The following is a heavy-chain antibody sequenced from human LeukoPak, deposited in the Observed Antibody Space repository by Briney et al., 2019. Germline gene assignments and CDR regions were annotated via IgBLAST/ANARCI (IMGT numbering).Heavy chain of an antibody. J-gene: IGHJ5*02. CDR1: GFTFSSYS. D-gene: IGHD2-15*01. CDR2: ISSSSSYI. Sequence: PGGSLRLSCAASGFTFSSYSINWVRQAPGKGLEWVSSISSSSSYIYYADSVKGRFTISRDNAMNSLYLQMNSLRAEDTAVYYCARLYRVAATFDPWGQGTQVTVSS. V-gene: IGHV3-21*01. CDR3: ARLYRVAATFDP.